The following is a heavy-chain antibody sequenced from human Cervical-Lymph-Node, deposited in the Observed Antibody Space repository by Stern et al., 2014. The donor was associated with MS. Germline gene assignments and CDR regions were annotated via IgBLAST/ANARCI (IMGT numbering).Heavy chain of an antibody. Sequence: VQLVQSGAEVKKPGASVKVSCKASGYTFTRYAIHWVRQAPGQGPEGMGWINAGNGDTKYAQKFQDRVTFTRDTSASTSYMELSSLRSEDTAVYYCASRGETTTGYYFDYWGQGTLVTVSS. J-gene: IGHJ4*02. CDR1: GYTFTRYA. CDR2: INAGNGDT. CDR3: ASRGETTTGYYFDY. V-gene: IGHV1-3*01. D-gene: IGHD4-17*01.